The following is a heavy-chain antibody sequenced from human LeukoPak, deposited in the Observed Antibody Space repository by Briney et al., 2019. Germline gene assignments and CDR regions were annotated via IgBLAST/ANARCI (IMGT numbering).Heavy chain of an antibody. CDR1: CASISSSGNY. CDR2: IYYSGST. D-gene: IGHD5-18*01. CDR3: ARIAYSYGSIHL. Sequence: PSETLSLTCSLACASISSSGNYFGWIRQPPGKGLEWIGTIYYSGSTYCHPSLKSRVTISVDTSKKQFSLKLSSVTAADTAVYFCARIAYSYGSIHLWG. V-gene: IGHV4-39*01. J-gene: IGHJ6*01.